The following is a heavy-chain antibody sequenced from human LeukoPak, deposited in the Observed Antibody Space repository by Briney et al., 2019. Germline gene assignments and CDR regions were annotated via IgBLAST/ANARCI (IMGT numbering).Heavy chain of an antibody. V-gene: IGHV3-33*01. Sequence: TGGSLRLSCAASGFTFSSYGMHWARQAPGKGLEWVAVIWYDGSNKYYADSVKGRFTISRDNSKNTVYLQMTSLRAEDTALYYCAREDYYASGRWDWGQGTMVTVSS. D-gene: IGHD3-10*01. J-gene: IGHJ3*01. CDR3: AREDYYASGRWD. CDR1: GFTFSSYG. CDR2: IWYDGSNK.